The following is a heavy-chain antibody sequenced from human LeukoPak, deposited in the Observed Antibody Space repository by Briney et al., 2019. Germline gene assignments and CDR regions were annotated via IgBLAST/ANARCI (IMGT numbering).Heavy chain of an antibody. CDR3: ARDRAPEFRAFDI. J-gene: IGHJ3*02. CDR1: GCTFSSYA. Sequence: SVKVSCKASGCTFSSYAISWVRQAPGQGFEWMGRIIPILGIANYAQKFQGRVTITADKSTSTAYMELSSLRSEDTAVYYCARDRAPEFRAFDIWGQGTMVTVSS. V-gene: IGHV1-69*04. CDR2: IIPILGIA. D-gene: IGHD3-10*01.